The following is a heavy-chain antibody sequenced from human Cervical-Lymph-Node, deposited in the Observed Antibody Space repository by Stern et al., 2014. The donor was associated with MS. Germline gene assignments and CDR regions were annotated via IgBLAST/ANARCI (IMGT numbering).Heavy chain of an antibody. Sequence: QVQLVQSGAEVTKPGASLKVSCKTSGYNFTNYFMHWVRQAPGEGLEWMGIINPSDGGRRYAQKYQGRITLTRDASTTTVYMEISSLRSDDTAVYYCARTSYGANSLQLGFWGQGTLGTVS. J-gene: IGHJ4*02. CDR3: ARTSYGANSLQLGF. CDR1: GYNFTNYF. D-gene: IGHD4/OR15-4a*01. V-gene: IGHV1-46*01. CDR2: INPSDGGR.